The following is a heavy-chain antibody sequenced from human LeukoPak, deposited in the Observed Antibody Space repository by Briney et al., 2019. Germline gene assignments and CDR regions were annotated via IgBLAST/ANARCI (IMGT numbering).Heavy chain of an antibody. Sequence: KPSETLSLTCTVSGGSISSYYWSWIRQPPGKGLEWIGYIYYSGDTNYSPSLKSRVTISVDTSKNQFSLKLTSVTAADTAMYYCTGGPSGSYGQTLYWGQGTLVTVSS. CDR1: GGSISSYY. V-gene: IGHV4-59*01. CDR2: IYYSGDT. D-gene: IGHD1-26*01. J-gene: IGHJ4*01. CDR3: TGGPSGSYGQTLY.